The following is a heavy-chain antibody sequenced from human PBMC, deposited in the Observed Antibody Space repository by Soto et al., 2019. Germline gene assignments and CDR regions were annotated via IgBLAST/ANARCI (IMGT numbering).Heavy chain of an antibody. CDR1: GFTFSDYY. D-gene: IGHD3-10*01. J-gene: IGHJ5*02. Sequence: GGSLRLSCAASGFTFSDYYMSWIRQAPGKGLEWVSYISSSGSSTYYADSVKGRFTISRDNSKNTLYLQMNSLRAEDTAVYYCAKPYYYGSGSYPTENWFDPWGQGTLVTVSS. V-gene: IGHV3-11*01. CDR3: AKPYYYGSGSYPTENWFDP. CDR2: ISSSGSST.